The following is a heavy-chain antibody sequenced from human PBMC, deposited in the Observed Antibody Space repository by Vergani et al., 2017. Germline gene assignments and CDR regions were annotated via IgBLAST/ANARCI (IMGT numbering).Heavy chain of an antibody. CDR1: GFTFGDYA. CDR3: TRGSRIVVVPVAYYYYGMDV. CDR2: IRSKAYGGTT. V-gene: IGHV3-49*04. D-gene: IGHD2-2*01. Sequence: EVQLLESGGGLVQPGGSLRLSCAASGFTFGDYAMSWVRQAPGKGLEWVGFIRSKAYGGTTEYAASVKGRFTISRDDSKSIAYLQMNSLKTEDTAVYYCTRGSRIVVVPVAYYYYGMDVWGQGTTVTVSS. J-gene: IGHJ6*02.